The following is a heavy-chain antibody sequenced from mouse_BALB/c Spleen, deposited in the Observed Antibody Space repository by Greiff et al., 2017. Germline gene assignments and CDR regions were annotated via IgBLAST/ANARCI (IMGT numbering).Heavy chain of an antibody. J-gene: IGHJ4*01. CDR2: ISDGGSYT. Sequence: EVHLVESGGGLVKPGGSLKLSCAASGFTFSDYYMYWVRQTPEKRLEWVATISDGGSYTYYPDSVKGRFTISRDNAKNNLYLQMSSLKSEDTAMYYCARGGPYDYYAMDYWGQGTSVTVSS. V-gene: IGHV5-4*02. CDR1: GFTFSDYY. CDR3: ARGGPYDYYAMDY.